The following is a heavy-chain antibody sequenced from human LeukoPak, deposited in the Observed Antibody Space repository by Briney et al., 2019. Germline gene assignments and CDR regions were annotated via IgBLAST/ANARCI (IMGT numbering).Heavy chain of an antibody. D-gene: IGHD6-19*01. J-gene: IGHJ3*02. CDR3: NLESGWVGGPNAFDI. V-gene: IGHV1-46*01. CDR2: INPSGGST. Sequence: ASVKVSCKASGYTFTSYYMHWVRQAPGQGLEWMGIINPSGGSTSYAQKFQGRVTMTRDTSTSTAYMELSSLRSEDTAVYYCNLESGWVGGPNAFDIWGQGTMVTVSS. CDR1: GYTFTSYY.